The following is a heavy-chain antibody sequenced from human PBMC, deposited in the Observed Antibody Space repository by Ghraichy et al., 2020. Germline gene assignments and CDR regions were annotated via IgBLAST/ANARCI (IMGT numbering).Heavy chain of an antibody. J-gene: IGHJ4*02. CDR2: IYYSGST. D-gene: IGHD4-17*01. Sequence: GSLSLTCTVSGGSISSSSYYWGWIRQPPGKGLEWIGSIYYSGSTYYNPSLKSRVTISVDTSKNQFSLKLSSVTAADTAVYYCARHGSTVTRTDFDYWGQGTLVTVSS. CDR3: ARHGSTVTRTDFDY. CDR1: GGSISSSSYY. V-gene: IGHV4-39*01.